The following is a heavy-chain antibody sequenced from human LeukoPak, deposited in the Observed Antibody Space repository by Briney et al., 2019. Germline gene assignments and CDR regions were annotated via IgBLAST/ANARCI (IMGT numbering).Heavy chain of an antibody. D-gene: IGHD5-24*01. J-gene: IGHJ4*02. V-gene: IGHV3-23*01. CDR2: INGSGGST. CDR3: ATGAGRGYNL. CDR1: GFTFSSYA. Sequence: GGSLRLSCAASGFTFSSYAMSWVRQAPGKGLEWVSDINGSGGSTYYADSVKGRFTISRDNSKNTLYLQMNSLRAEDTALYYCATGAGRGYNLWGQGTLITVSS.